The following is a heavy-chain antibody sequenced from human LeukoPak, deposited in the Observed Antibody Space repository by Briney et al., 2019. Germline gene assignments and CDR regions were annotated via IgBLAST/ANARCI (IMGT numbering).Heavy chain of an antibody. CDR1: RYTFTGYY. V-gene: IGHV1-2*02. D-gene: IGHD5-18*01. CDR3: AREASYGSYYYGMDV. J-gene: IGHJ6*02. CDR2: INPNSGGT. Sequence: GSVKVSCKASRYTFTGYYMHWVRQAPGQGLEWMGWINPNSGGTNYAQRFQGRVTMTRDTSISTDHMELSRLRSDDTAVYYCAREASYGSYYYGMDVWGQGTTVTVSS.